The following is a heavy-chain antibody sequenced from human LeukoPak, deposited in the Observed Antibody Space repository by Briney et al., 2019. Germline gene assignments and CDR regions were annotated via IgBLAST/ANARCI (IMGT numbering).Heavy chain of an antibody. CDR1: GYTFTNYG. Sequence: GASVKVSCKASGYTFTNYGISWVRQAPGQGLEWMGWISAYNGNTNYAQKLQGRVTMTTDTSTSTAYMELRSLRSDDTAVYYCARGDFWSDTNPPSFDYWGQGTLVTVSS. J-gene: IGHJ4*02. CDR2: ISAYNGNT. D-gene: IGHD3-3*01. CDR3: ARGDFWSDTNPPSFDY. V-gene: IGHV1-18*01.